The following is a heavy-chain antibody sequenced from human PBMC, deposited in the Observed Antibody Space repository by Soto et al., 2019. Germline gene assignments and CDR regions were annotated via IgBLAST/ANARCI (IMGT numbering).Heavy chain of an antibody. D-gene: IGHD1-26*01. CDR3: ARDKLGGSYGTFDY. CDR1: GGSISRYY. V-gene: IGHV4-59*01. J-gene: IGHJ4*02. CDR2: IYYSGST. Sequence: SETLSLTCTLAGGSISRYYWSWIRQPPGKGLEWIGYIYYSGSTNYNPSLKSRVTISVDTSKDQFSLKLSSVTAADTAVYYCARDKLGGSYGTFDYWGQGTLVTAPQ.